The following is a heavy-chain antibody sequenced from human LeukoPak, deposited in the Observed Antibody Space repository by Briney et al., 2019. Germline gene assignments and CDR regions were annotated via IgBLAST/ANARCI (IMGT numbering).Heavy chain of an antibody. CDR1: GFTFSNYA. D-gene: IGHD6-6*01. CDR3: ARDQGLSSSSSAVDY. J-gene: IGHJ4*01. Sequence: GGSLRLSCAASGFTFSNYAMHWVRQAPGKGLEWVAVISYDGSDKYYADSVKGRFTISRDNSKNTLSLQMNSLRVEDTAVYYCARDQGLSSSSSAVDYWGHGAL. CDR2: ISYDGSDK. V-gene: IGHV3-30*04.